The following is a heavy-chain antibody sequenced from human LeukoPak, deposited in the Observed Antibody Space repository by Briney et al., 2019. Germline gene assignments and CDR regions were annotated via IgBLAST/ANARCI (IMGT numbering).Heavy chain of an antibody. J-gene: IGHJ4*02. V-gene: IGHV4-59*01. D-gene: IGHD5-24*01. CDR2: IYYSGTT. CDR1: GASIDSYY. Sequence: SETPSLTCTISGASIDSYYWSWIRQPPGKGLEWIGYIYYSGTTNYNPSLKRRVTISVDTSKNQFSLKLSSVTAADTAVYYCARGGYVGMATIALDYWGQGTLVTVSS. CDR3: ARGGYVGMATIALDY.